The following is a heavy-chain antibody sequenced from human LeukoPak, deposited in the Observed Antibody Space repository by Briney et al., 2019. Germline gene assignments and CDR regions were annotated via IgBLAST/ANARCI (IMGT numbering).Heavy chain of an antibody. CDR2: IIGSGGST. J-gene: IGHJ4*02. Sequence: GGSLRLSCAASGFTFSSYAMSWVRQAPGKGLEWVSAIIGSGGSTYYADSVKGRFTISRDNSKNTLYLQLNSLRAEDTAVYYCAKAPHPYYDILTAYSDYFDYWGQGTLVTVSS. CDR1: GFTFSSYA. V-gene: IGHV3-23*01. CDR3: AKAPHPYYDILTAYSDYFDY. D-gene: IGHD3-9*01.